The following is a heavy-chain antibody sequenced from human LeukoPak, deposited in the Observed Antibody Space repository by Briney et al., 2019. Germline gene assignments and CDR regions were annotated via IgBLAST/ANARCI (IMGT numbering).Heavy chain of an antibody. CDR3: ARVDFYGSGRFDP. CDR2: IYHSGST. Sequence: SETLSLTCAVSGGSISSSNWWSWVRQPPGKGLEWIGEIYHSGSTNYNPSLKSRVTISVDKSKNQFSLKLSSVTAADTAVYYCARVDFYGSGRFDPWGQGTLVTVSS. CDR1: GGSISSSNW. V-gene: IGHV4-4*02. J-gene: IGHJ5*02. D-gene: IGHD3-10*01.